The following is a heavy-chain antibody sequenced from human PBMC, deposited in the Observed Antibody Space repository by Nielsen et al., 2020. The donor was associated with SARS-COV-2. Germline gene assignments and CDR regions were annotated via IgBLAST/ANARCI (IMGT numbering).Heavy chain of an antibody. D-gene: IGHD5-18*01. V-gene: IGHV3-7*01. CDR3: ARKRIQLDY. CDR1: GFTFSSYW. CDR2: IKQDGSEK. Sequence: GESLKISCAASGFTFSSYWMSWVRQAPGKGLEWVANIKQDGSEKYYVDSVKGRFTISRDNAKNSLYLQMNSLRAEDTAVYYCARKRIQLDYWGQGTLVTVSS. J-gene: IGHJ4*02.